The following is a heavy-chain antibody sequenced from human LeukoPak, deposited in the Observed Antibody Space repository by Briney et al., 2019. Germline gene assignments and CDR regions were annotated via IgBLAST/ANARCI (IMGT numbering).Heavy chain of an antibody. Sequence: SETLSLTCTVSGGSISSYYWNWIRQPPGKGLEWIGDIYYSGSTNYNPSLKSRVTISVDTSKNQFSLRPTSVTAADTAVYYCAREGMAIGFARFPIFNYWGQGTLVTVSS. V-gene: IGHV4-59*01. J-gene: IGHJ4*02. D-gene: IGHD3-3*01. CDR2: IYYSGST. CDR1: GGSISSYY. CDR3: AREGMAIGFARFPIFNY.